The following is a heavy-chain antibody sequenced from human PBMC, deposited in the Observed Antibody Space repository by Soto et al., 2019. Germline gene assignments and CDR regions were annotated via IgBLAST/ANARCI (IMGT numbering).Heavy chain of an antibody. D-gene: IGHD2-2*02. CDR1: GGTFSSYT. Sequence: QVQLVQSGAEVKKPGSSVKVSCKASGGTFSSYTISWVRQAPGQGLEWMGRIIPILGIANYAQKFQGRVTITADKSTSTAYMELSSLRSEDTAVYYCAREEGIVVVPAAIGFGHDAFDIWGQGTMVTVSS. CDR2: IIPILGIA. J-gene: IGHJ3*02. V-gene: IGHV1-69*08. CDR3: AREEGIVVVPAAIGFGHDAFDI.